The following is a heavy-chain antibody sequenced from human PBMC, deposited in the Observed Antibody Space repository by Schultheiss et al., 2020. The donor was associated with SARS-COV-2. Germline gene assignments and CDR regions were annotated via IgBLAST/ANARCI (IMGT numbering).Heavy chain of an antibody. CDR1: GFTFSTSA. Sequence: GGSLRLSCAASGFTFSTSAMSWVRQAPGKGLEWVSSISGSGSTTYYADSVKGRFTISRDNSKNTLYLQVNSLRAEDTALYYCAKGEWTSRPGWFDPWGQGTLVTVSS. D-gene: IGHD6-6*01. CDR2: ISGSGSTT. CDR3: AKGEWTSRPGWFDP. V-gene: IGHV3-23*01. J-gene: IGHJ5*02.